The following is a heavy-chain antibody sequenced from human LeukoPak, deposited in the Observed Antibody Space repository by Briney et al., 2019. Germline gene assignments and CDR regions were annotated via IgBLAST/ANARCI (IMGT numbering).Heavy chain of an antibody. CDR2: ISWDGGST. J-gene: IGHJ6*03. V-gene: IGHV3-43D*03. Sequence: GGSLRLSCAASGFTFDDYAMHWVRQGPGKGLEWVSLISWDGGSTYYADSVKGRFIMSRDNSKNSLYLQMNSLRAEDTAIYYCAKGLDYYYMDVWGKGTTVTISS. CDR3: AKGLDYYYMDV. CDR1: GFTFDDYA.